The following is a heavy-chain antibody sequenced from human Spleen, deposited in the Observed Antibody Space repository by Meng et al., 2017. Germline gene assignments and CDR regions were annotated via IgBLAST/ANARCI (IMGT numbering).Heavy chain of an antibody. J-gene: IGHJ5*02. CDR1: GGSFSCSF. D-gene: IGHD4-11*01. CDR2: INNSGST. Sequence: QVQPQLAGARLFKPSETLSLTLSVYGGSFSCSFWSWIRQPPGKGLEWIVEINNSGSTNYNPSLKSRVTISVDTSKNQFSLKLSSVTAADTAVYYCARRRYLDYSKRWFDPWGQGTLVTASS. V-gene: IGHV4-34*01. CDR3: ARRRYLDYSKRWFDP.